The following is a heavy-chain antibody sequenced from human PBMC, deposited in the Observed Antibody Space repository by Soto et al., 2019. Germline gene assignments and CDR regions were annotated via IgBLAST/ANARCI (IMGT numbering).Heavy chain of an antibody. CDR3: ASAALRPGRAARPGYYYGMDV. D-gene: IGHD6-6*01. Sequence: QVQLVQSGAEVKKPGSSVKVSCKASGGTFSSYAISWVRQAPGQGLEWMGGIIPIFGTANYAQKFQGRVTITADESTSTAYMELSSLRSEDTAVYYCASAALRPGRAARPGYYYGMDVWGQGTTVTVSS. CDR1: GGTFSSYA. V-gene: IGHV1-69*01. J-gene: IGHJ6*02. CDR2: IIPIFGTA.